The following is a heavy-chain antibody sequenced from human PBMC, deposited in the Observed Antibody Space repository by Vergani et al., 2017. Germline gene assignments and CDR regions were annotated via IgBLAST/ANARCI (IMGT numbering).Heavy chain of an antibody. D-gene: IGHD3-22*01. V-gene: IGHV1-69*18. J-gene: IGHJ4*02. CDR1: GGTFSSYA. Sequence: QVQLVQSGAEVKKPGSSVKVSCKASGGTFSSYAISWVRQAPGQELEWMGRIIPIFGTANYAQKFQGRVTITADESTSTAYMELSSLRSEDTAVYYCAKVTRHAGGAEEKLYYYDSSGYYTNWGQGTLVTVSS. CDR2: IIPIFGTA. CDR3: AKVTRHAGGAEEKLYYYDSSGYYTN.